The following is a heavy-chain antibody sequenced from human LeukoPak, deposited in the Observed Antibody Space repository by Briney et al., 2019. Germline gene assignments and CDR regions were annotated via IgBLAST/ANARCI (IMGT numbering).Heavy chain of an antibody. J-gene: IGHJ4*02. CDR2: ITGNGAST. CDR3: AKLSGYSYGYGHHLDF. D-gene: IGHD5-18*01. Sequence: GGSLRLSCAASGFTFSSYWMHWVRQAPGKGLEWVSAITGNGASTYYADSVKGRFTISRDNSKNTLYLQMNSLRGEDTAVYNCAKLSGYSYGYGHHLDFWGQGSLVTVSS. CDR1: GFTFSSYW. V-gene: IGHV3-23*01.